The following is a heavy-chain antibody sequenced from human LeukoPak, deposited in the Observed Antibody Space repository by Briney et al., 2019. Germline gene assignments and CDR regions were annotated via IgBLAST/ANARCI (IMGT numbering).Heavy chain of an antibody. CDR2: IIPIFGTA. CDR1: GGTFSSYA. CDR3: AREGIAAADFDY. V-gene: IGHV1-69*05. Sequence: GASVKVSCKASGGTFSSYAISWVRQAPGQGLEWMGRIIPIFGTANYAQKFQGRVTITTDESTSTAYMELSSLRSEDTAVYYCAREGIAAADFDYWGQGTLVTVSS. D-gene: IGHD6-13*01. J-gene: IGHJ4*02.